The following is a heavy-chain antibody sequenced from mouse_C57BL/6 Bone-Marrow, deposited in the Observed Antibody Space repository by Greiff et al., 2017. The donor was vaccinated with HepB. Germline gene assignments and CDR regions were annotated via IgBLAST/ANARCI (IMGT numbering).Heavy chain of an antibody. D-gene: IGHD3-2*02. CDR1: GYTFTDYE. CDR2: IDPETGGT. Sequence: VQLQQSGAELVRPGASVTLSCKASGYTFTDYEMHWVKQTPVHGLEWIGAIDPETGGTAYNQKFKGKAILTADKSSSTAYMELRSLTSEDSAVYCCTRYKGYGYFDYWGQGTTLTVSS. CDR3: TRYKGYGYFDY. J-gene: IGHJ2*01. V-gene: IGHV1-15*01.